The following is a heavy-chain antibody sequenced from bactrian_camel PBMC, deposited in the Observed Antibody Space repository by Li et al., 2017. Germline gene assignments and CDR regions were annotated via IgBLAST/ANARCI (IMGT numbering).Heavy chain of an antibody. Sequence: HVQLVESGGGSVQVGGSLRLSCVASGFTSNCCGMDWYRQAPGKERDLVSSISTDGTTSGADSVKGQFTISKDKAKDTVYLQMNTLKPEDTAMYYCVADPSRRRADCFSGSRGGWFWGQGTQVTVS. CDR2: ISTDGTT. CDR1: GFTSNCCG. V-gene: IGHV3S55*01. J-gene: IGHJ4*01. CDR3: VADPSRRRADCFSGSRGGWF. D-gene: IGHD3*01.